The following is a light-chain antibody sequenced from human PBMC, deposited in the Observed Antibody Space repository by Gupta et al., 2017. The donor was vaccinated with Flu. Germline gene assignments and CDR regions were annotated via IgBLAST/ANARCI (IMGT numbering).Light chain of an antibody. V-gene: IGKV1-39*01. J-gene: IGKJ1*01. Sequence: GARATITCPASQNMDTDLNWNRKKRGKAPELLLYAASTLKSGIPSRFSGSGSGTDFTLTISNLQPEDFATYFCQQSYVYPRAFGQGTAVEIK. CDR3: QQSYVYPRA. CDR2: AAS. CDR1: QNMDTD.